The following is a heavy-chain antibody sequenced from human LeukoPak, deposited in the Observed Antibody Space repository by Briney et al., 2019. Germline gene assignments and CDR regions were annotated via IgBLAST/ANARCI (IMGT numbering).Heavy chain of an antibody. D-gene: IGHD3-16*02. CDR1: GFTFSSYA. J-gene: IGHJ6*03. CDR3: ARQRSDYVWGSYRGYYYYMDV. Sequence: PGGSLRLSCAAPGFTFSSYAMSWVRQAPGKGLEWIGSIYYSGSTYYNPSLKSRVTISVDTSKNQFSLKLSSVAAADTAVYYCARQRSDYVWGSYRGYYYYMDVWGKGTTVTISS. V-gene: IGHV4-39*01. CDR2: IYYSGST.